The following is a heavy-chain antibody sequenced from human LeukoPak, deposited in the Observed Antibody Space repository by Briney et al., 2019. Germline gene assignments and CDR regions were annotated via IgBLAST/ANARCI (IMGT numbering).Heavy chain of an antibody. J-gene: IGHJ5*02. D-gene: IGHD4-17*01. CDR3: ARVPHFGDYGWFNP. V-gene: IGHV4-59*01. CDR1: GGSISSYY. Sequence: SETLSLTCTVSGGSISSYYWSWIRQPPGKGLEWIGYMYNSGSTNYNPSLKSRVTISIDTSKNQFSLKLSSVTAADTAVYYCARVPHFGDYGWFNPWGQGTLVTVSS. CDR2: MYNSGST.